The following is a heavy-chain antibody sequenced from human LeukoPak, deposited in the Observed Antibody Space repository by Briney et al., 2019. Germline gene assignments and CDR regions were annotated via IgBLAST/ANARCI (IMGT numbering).Heavy chain of an antibody. Sequence: SETLSLTCTVSGGSINSYYWSWIRQPPGKGLEWIGYIYYTGSTNYNPSLKSRVTISVDTSKNQFSLKLSSVTAADTAVYYCARGYYYDSSGYYLFDYWGQGTLVTVSS. J-gene: IGHJ4*02. CDR1: GGSINSYY. CDR2: IYYTGST. CDR3: ARGYYYDSSGYYLFDY. V-gene: IGHV4-59*01. D-gene: IGHD3-22*01.